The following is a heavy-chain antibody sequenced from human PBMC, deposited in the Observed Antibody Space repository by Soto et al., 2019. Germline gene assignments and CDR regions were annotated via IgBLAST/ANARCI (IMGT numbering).Heavy chain of an antibody. CDR3: ARDIRYSSGWYVWSSSDY. CDR2: ISAYNGNT. V-gene: IGHV1-18*01. J-gene: IGHJ4*02. D-gene: IGHD6-19*01. CDR1: GYTFTSYG. Sequence: QVQLVQSGAEVKKPGSSVKVSCKASGYTFTSYGISWVRQAPGQGLEWMGWISAYNGNTNYAQKLQGRVTMTTDTSTSTAYMELRSLRSDDTAVYYCARDIRYSSGWYVWSSSDYWGQGTLVTVSS.